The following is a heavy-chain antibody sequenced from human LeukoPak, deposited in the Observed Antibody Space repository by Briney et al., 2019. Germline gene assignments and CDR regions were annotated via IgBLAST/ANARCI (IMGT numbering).Heavy chain of an antibody. CDR1: GGSISSSSYY. Sequence: SETLSLTCTVSGGSISSSSYYWGWIRQPPGKGLEWIGSIYYSGSTYYNPSLKSRVTISVDTSKNQFSLKLSSVTAADTAVYYCAREPNRVYVWGSYPMDVWGKGTTVTISS. V-gene: IGHV4-39*02. J-gene: IGHJ6*03. D-gene: IGHD3-16*02. CDR3: AREPNRVYVWGSYPMDV. CDR2: IYYSGST.